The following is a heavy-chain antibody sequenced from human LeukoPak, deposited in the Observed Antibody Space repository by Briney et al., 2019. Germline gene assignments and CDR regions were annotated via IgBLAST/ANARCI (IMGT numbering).Heavy chain of an antibody. Sequence: GGSLGLSCAGSGFIFNNYAMHWVRQPPGKGLEWVSGISWNSGTIDYADSVRGRFTISRDNAKNSLYLQMDSLRVEDTAFYYCAKDNRRHYTSGPNPDSLHWGQGALVTVSS. CDR1: GFIFNNYA. J-gene: IGHJ4*02. CDR3: AKDNRRHYTSGPNPDSLH. CDR2: ISWNSGTI. V-gene: IGHV3-9*01. D-gene: IGHD6-19*01.